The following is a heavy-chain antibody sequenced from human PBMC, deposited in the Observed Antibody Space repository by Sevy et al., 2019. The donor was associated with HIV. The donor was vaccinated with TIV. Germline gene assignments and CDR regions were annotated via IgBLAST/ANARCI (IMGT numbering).Heavy chain of an antibody. V-gene: IGHV3-21*04. CDR1: GFTFRTYS. Sequence: GGSLRLSCAASGFTFRTYSMNWVRQAPGKGLEWLSSISDDSRYIYYSDSVKGRFTISRANAKNLLFLQMNNLRVEDMAIYYCARDFTIFGVVSGIDYWGQGILVTVSS. D-gene: IGHD3-3*01. CDR2: ISDDSRYI. CDR3: ARDFTIFGVVSGIDY. J-gene: IGHJ4*02.